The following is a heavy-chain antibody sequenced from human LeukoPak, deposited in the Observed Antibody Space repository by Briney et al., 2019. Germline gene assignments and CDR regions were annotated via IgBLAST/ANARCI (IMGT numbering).Heavy chain of an antibody. D-gene: IGHD1-20*01. Sequence: SETLSLTCAVYGGSFSGYYWSWIRQPPGKGLEWIGEISHSGSANYNPSLKSRVTISVDTSKNQFSLKLSSVTAADTGVYYCASLTGTTDYYYYYMDVWGKGTTVIVSS. CDR2: ISHSGSA. CDR1: GGSFSGYY. J-gene: IGHJ6*03. CDR3: ASLTGTTDYYYYYMDV. V-gene: IGHV4-34*01.